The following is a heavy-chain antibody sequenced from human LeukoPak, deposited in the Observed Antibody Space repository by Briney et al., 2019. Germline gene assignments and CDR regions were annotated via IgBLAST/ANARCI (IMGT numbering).Heavy chain of an antibody. J-gene: IGHJ3*02. CDR1: GFTFSSYV. CDR2: ISASGGST. CDR3: AKDWPSEWQQLPDYDAFDI. V-gene: IGHV3-23*01. D-gene: IGHD6-13*01. Sequence: GRSLRLSCEASGFTFSSYVISWVRQAPGKGLEWVSAISASGGSTYYADSLKGRFTSSRDNSKNTLYLQMNSLRADDTAVYYCAKDWPSEWQQLPDYDAFDIWGQGTMVTVSS.